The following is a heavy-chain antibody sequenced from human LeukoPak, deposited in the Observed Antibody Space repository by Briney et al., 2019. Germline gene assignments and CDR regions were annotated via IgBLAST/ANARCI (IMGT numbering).Heavy chain of an antibody. D-gene: IGHD6-19*01. CDR2: INPNSGGT. Sequence: ASVKVSCKAPGYTFTGYHMHWVRQAPGQGLEWMGRINPNSGGTTYAQKFQGRVTMTRDTSISTAYMELSRLRSDDTAVFYCARQRSGWSYDAFDIWGQGTMDTVSS. CDR1: GYTFTGYH. CDR3: ARQRSGWSYDAFDI. J-gene: IGHJ3*02. V-gene: IGHV1-2*06.